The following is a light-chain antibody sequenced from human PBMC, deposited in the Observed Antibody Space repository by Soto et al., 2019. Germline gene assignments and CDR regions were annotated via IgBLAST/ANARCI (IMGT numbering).Light chain of an antibody. CDR3: SSYTSSNTWV. CDR2: EVS. J-gene: IGLJ3*02. Sequence: QSVLTQPASVSGSPGQSITISCTGTSSDVGAYNFVSWYQQHPGKAPQLMIYEVSNRPSGVSNRFSGSKSGNAASPTITGLQAEDEADYYCSSYTSSNTWVFGGGTKLTVL. CDR1: SSDVGAYNF. V-gene: IGLV2-14*01.